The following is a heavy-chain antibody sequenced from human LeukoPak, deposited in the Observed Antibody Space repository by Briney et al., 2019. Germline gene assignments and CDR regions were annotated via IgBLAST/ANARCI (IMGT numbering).Heavy chain of an antibody. Sequence: GGSLRLSCAASGFTFSSYGMNWVRQAPGKGLEWVSYISSSGSTIYYADSVKGRFTISRDNAKNSLYLQMNSLRAEDTAVYYCATTLHTSSSFDYWGQGTLVTVSS. CDR2: ISSSGSTI. CDR3: ATTLHTSSSFDY. CDR1: GFTFSSYG. D-gene: IGHD6-19*01. J-gene: IGHJ4*02. V-gene: IGHV3-48*04.